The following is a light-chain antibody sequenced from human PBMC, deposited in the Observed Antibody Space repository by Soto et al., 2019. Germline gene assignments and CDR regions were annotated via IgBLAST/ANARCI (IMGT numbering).Light chain of an antibody. CDR2: EVT. J-gene: IGLJ1*01. CDR1: SSDVGSYIY. V-gene: IGLV2-14*01. Sequence: QSVLTQPASVSGSPGQSITISCTGTSSDVGSYIYVSWYQQHPGKAPKLMIYEVTNRPSGVSNRFSGSKSGNTASLTISGLQAEDEADYYCSSYSSTSSLYVFGTGTKATV. CDR3: SSYSSTSSLYV.